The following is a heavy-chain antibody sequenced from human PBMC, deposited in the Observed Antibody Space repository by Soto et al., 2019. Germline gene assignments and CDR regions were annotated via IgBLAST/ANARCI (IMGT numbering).Heavy chain of an antibody. Sequence: PGGSLRLSCAASGSTFSDYYMSWIRQPPGKGRGWVSYISSSGTTIYYTDSVKGRFTVSRDSAKNSLHLQMNSLRDEDTDVYYCARGMPGPATVFGLFDYWGQGTLVTVSS. CDR2: ISSSGTTI. J-gene: IGHJ4*02. CDR1: GSTFSDYY. V-gene: IGHV3-11*01. D-gene: IGHD3-10*02. CDR3: ARGMPGPATVFGLFDY.